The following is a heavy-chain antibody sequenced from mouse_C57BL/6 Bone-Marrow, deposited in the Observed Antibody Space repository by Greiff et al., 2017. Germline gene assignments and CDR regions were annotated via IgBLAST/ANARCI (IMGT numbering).Heavy chain of an antibody. J-gene: IGHJ4*01. CDR3: ATPGMDY. CDR2: IWSGGST. V-gene: IGHV2-2*01. Sequence: VKLMESGPGLVQPSQSLSITCTVSGFSLTSYGVHWVRQSPGKGLEWLGVIWSGGSTDYNAAVISRLSISKDNSKSQVFFKMNSLQADDTAIYYCATPGMDYWGQGTSVTVSS. CDR1: GFSLTSYG.